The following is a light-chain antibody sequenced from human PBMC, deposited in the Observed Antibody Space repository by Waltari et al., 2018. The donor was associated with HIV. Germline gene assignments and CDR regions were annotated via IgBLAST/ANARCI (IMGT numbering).Light chain of an antibody. CDR2: EVS. V-gene: IGLV2-8*01. Sequence: QSALTQPPSASGSPGQSVTISCTGISSDAGDDNYVSWYQPSPGKAPKLIIYEVSKRPSGGPDRFSASKSGNTASLSVSGLQADDEAHYYCSSYAGSSTWVFGGGTKVTVL. CDR1: SSDAGDDNY. J-gene: IGLJ3*02. CDR3: SSYAGSSTWV.